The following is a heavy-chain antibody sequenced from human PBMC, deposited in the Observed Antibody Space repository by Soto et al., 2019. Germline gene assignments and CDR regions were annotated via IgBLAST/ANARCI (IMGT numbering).Heavy chain of an antibody. CDR3: ARVRDIVATITWVFDY. Sequence: QVQLVQSGAEVKKSGSSVKVSCKASGGTFSSYAISWVRQAPGQGLEWMGGIIPIFGTANYAQKFQGRVTITADESTSTAYMELSSLRSEDTAVYYCARVRDIVATITWVFDYWGQGTLVTVSS. V-gene: IGHV1-69*12. CDR2: IIPIFGTA. D-gene: IGHD5-12*01. CDR1: GGTFSSYA. J-gene: IGHJ4*02.